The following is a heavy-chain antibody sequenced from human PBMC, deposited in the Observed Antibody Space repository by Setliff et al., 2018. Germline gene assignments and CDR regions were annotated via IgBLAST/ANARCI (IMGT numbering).Heavy chain of an antibody. V-gene: IGHV1-18*01. Sequence: RASVKVSCKTSGYNFITTGISWVRQAPGQGPEWMGCISPFNGNTNYAQKFQDRVTMTTDTSTATVYMELKNLRSDDTAVYYCARSSGPRVVLAADFDYWGQGTLVT. CDR3: ARSSGPRVVLAADFDY. CDR2: ISPFNGNT. CDR1: GYNFITTG. D-gene: IGHD3-9*01. J-gene: IGHJ4*02.